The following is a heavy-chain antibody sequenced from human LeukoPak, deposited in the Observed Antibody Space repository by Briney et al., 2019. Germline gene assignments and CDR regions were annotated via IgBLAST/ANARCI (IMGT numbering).Heavy chain of an antibody. V-gene: IGHV3-30-3*01. CDR2: ISYDGSNK. CDR1: GFTFSNYA. CDR3: ARTENGGNSDYFDY. D-gene: IGHD4-23*01. Sequence: GGSLRLSCTASGFTFSNYAMHWVRQAPGKGLEWVAVISYDGSNKFYADSVKGRFTISRDNSKKTLFLQMDSLRVEDTAVYYCARTENGGNSDYFDYWGQGTLVTVSS. J-gene: IGHJ4*02.